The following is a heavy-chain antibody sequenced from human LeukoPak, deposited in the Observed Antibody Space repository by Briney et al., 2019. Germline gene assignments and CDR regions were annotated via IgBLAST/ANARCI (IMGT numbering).Heavy chain of an antibody. Sequence: ASVTVSCTASGYTFPIYSINWVRQAHGQGLERMGWISTYNGNTNYAQKLQGRVTMTTDTSTSTAYMELRSLRSDDTAVYYCAKDRWRDGSSSFDNWGQGTLVTVSS. D-gene: IGHD6-6*01. CDR1: GYTFPIYS. V-gene: IGHV1-18*01. CDR3: AKDRWRDGSSSFDN. CDR2: ISTYNGNT. J-gene: IGHJ4*02.